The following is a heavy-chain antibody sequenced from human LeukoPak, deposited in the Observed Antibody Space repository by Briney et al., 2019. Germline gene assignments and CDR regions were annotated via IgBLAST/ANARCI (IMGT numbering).Heavy chain of an antibody. V-gene: IGHV4-38-2*02. CDR1: GYSISSGYY. CDR3: ARAYSSSWYFNWFDP. CDR2: IYHSGRT. Sequence: SETPSLTCTVSGYSISSGYYWGWIRQPPGKGLEWIGSIYHSGRTFYNPSLKSRVTISVDTSKNQFSLKLSSVTAADTAVYFCARAYSSSWYFNWFDPWGQGTQVTVSS. D-gene: IGHD6-13*01. J-gene: IGHJ5*02.